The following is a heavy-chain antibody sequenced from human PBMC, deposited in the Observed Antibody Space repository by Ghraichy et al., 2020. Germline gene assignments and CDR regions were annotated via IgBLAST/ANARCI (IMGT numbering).Heavy chain of an antibody. CDR1: GGAFSAYY. Sequence: SETLSLTCAVYGGAFSAYYWSWIRQPPGKGLEWIGEINHSGSTNYNPSLKSRVTISVDTSKTQFSLKLSSVTAADTAVYYCARGRVWRGYCSSTSCYGVAARYYFDYWGQGTLVTVSS. V-gene: IGHV4-34*01. CDR3: ARGRVWRGYCSSTSCYGVAARYYFDY. J-gene: IGHJ4*02. D-gene: IGHD2-2*01. CDR2: INHSGST.